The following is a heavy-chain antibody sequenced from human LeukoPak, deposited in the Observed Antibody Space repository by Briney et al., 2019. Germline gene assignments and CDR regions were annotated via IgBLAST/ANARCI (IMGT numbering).Heavy chain of an antibody. D-gene: IGHD1-26*01. CDR2: IRYDGSNK. CDR1: GFTFSSYG. Sequence: GGSLRLSCAASGFTFSSYGMHWVRQAPGKGLEWVAFIRYDGSNKYYADSVKGRFTISRDNSKNTLYLRMNSLRAEDTAVYYCAKDRSGSYYQDLDYWGQGTLVTVSS. V-gene: IGHV3-30*02. CDR3: AKDRSGSYYQDLDY. J-gene: IGHJ4*02.